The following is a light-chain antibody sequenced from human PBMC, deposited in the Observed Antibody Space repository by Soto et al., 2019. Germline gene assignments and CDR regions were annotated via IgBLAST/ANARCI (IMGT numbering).Light chain of an antibody. CDR3: QQYNSYSPGWT. J-gene: IGKJ1*01. CDR1: QGISSW. Sequence: DIQMTQSPSTLSASVGDRVTITCRASQGISSWLAWYQQKPGKAPKLLIYDASSLESGVPSRFSGSGSGTEFTLTISSLQPDDFATYYCQQYNSYSPGWTFGQGTKVDIK. V-gene: IGKV1-5*01. CDR2: DAS.